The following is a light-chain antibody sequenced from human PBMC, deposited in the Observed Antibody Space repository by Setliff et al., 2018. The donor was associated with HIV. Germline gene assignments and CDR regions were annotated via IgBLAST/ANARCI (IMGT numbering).Light chain of an antibody. J-gene: IGLJ1*01. V-gene: IGLV2-14*03. CDR1: SSDVGGYNY. Sequence: QSVLTQPASVSGSPGQSITISCTGTSSDVGGYNYVSWYQQHPGKAPKLMIYDVSNRPSGVSNRFSGAKSGNTASLPISGLQAEDEADYYCSSYTSSSTPYVFGTGTKVIVL. CDR3: SSYTSSSTPYV. CDR2: DVS.